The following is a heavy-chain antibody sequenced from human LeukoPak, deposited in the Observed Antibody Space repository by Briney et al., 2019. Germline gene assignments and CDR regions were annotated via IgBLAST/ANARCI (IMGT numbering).Heavy chain of an antibody. CDR2: IIPIFGTA. CDR3: ARDLRPGVAVAGSPVGY. V-gene: IGHV1-69*01. CDR1: GGTFSRYA. D-gene: IGHD6-19*01. Sequence: APLKVSCKASGGTFSRYAISWVRQAPGQGLEWMGGIIPIFGTANYAQKFQRRVTITADESTSTAYMELSSLRSEDTAVYYCARDLRPGVAVAGSPVGYWGQGTLVTVSA. J-gene: IGHJ4*02.